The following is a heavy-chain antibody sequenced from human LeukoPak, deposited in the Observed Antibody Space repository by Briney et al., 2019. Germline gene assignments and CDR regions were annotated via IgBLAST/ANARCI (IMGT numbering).Heavy chain of an antibody. CDR2: INPNSGGT. CDR3: AAPYRFGTLGYYMDV. V-gene: IGHV1-2*02. Sequence: ASVKVSCKASGYTFTGYYMHWVRQAPGQGLEWMGWINPNSGGTNYAQKFQGRVTITADESTSTAYMELSSLRSEDTAVYYCAAPYRFGTLGYYMDVWGKGTTVTISS. D-gene: IGHD3-10*01. J-gene: IGHJ6*03. CDR1: GYTFTGYY.